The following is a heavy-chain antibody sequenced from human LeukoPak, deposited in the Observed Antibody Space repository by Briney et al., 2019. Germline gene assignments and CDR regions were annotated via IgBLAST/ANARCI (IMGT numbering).Heavy chain of an antibody. V-gene: IGHV1-2*02. CDR1: GYTFTGYY. J-gene: IGHJ5*02. Sequence: GASVKVSCKASGYTFTGYYMHWVRQAPGQGLEWMGWINPNSGGTNYAQKFQGRVTMTRDTSISTAYMELSRLRSDDTAVYYCARGSAIVVGWWFDPWGQGTLVTVSS. D-gene: IGHD2-2*01. CDR3: ARGSAIVVGWWFDP. CDR2: INPNSGGT.